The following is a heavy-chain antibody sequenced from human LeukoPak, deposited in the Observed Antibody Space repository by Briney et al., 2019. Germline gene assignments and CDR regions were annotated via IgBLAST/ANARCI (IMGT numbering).Heavy chain of an antibody. D-gene: IGHD4-17*01. CDR3: ARDGATVTSKTYDY. J-gene: IGHJ4*02. Sequence: PSETLSLTCGVSGGSLSFYYWSWIRQSPGKGLEWIAEISQNGDSNYNMSLKSRVTISLDTSKNQFSLKLSSVTAADTAVYYCARDGATVTSKTYDYWGQGTLVTVSS. CDR1: GGSLSFYY. V-gene: IGHV4-34*01. CDR2: ISQNGDS.